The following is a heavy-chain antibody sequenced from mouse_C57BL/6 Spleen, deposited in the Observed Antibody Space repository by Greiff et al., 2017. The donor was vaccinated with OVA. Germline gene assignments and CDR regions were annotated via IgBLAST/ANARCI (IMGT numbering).Heavy chain of an antibody. CDR2: IRSKSNNYAT. D-gene: IGHD2-4*01. J-gene: IGHJ2*01. CDR1: GFSFNTYA. Sequence: EVQGVESGGGLVQPKGSLKLSCAASGFSFNTYAMNWVRQAPGKGLEWVARIRSKSNNYATYYADSVKDRFTISRDDSESMLYLQMNNLKTEDTAMYYCGRHNYDYDDRYYFDYWGQGTTLTVSS. CDR3: GRHNYDYDDRYYFDY. V-gene: IGHV10-1*01.